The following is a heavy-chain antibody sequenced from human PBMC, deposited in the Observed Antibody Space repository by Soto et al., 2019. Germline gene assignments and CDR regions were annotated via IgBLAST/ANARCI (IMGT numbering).Heavy chain of an antibody. CDR1: WDTLTELS. J-gene: IGHJ6*02. D-gene: IGHD3-10*01. CDR3: ATDSDGMVRGPEYYYYGMDV. CDR2: FDPEDGET. V-gene: IGHV1-24*01. Sequence: ASVKVSCKVSWDTLTELSMHWVRQSPGKGLEWMGGFDPEDGETICAQKFQGRVTRNEDTSTDTAYMELSSLRSEHTAVYYCATDSDGMVRGPEYYYYGMDVCGQGTTVTVSS.